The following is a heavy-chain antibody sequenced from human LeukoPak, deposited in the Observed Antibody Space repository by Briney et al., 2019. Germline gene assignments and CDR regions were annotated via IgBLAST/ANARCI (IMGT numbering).Heavy chain of an antibody. CDR2: INPSGGST. V-gene: IGHV1-46*01. CDR3: ARSYIVVVPAAMYSGMDV. D-gene: IGHD2-2*01. J-gene: IGHJ6*02. Sequence: ASVKVSCKASGYTFTGYYMHWVRQAPGQGLEWMGIINPSGGSTSYAQKFQGRVTMTRDTSTSTVYMELSSLRSEDTAVYYCARSYIVVVPAAMYSGMDVWGQGTTVTVSS. CDR1: GYTFTGYY.